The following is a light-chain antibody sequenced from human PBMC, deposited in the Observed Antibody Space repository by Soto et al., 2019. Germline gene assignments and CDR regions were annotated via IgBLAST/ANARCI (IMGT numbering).Light chain of an antibody. CDR3: QHYSGWPPV. CDR1: QDISNY. J-gene: IGKJ2*01. V-gene: IGKV1-NL1*01. Sequence: DIQMTQSPSSLSASVGDRVTITCRASQDISNYLAWYQQKPGQAPRLLIYQTSARATGIPGRFSGSGSGTDFTLTISNLQSEDFALYYCQHYSGWPPVFGQGTKVEIK. CDR2: QTS.